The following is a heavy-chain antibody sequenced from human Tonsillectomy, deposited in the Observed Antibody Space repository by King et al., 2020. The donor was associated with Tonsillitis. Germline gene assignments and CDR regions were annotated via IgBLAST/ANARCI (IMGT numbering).Heavy chain of an antibody. Sequence: VQLVESGGDLIQPGGSLRLSCAASGFTVSSNFMSWVRQAPGKGLEWVSVVYTGGSTYYADFVKGRFTISRDNSKNTLYLQMNSLRADDTAVYYCARINDYGDYIDYWGQGTLVTVSS. V-gene: IGHV3-53*01. J-gene: IGHJ4*02. D-gene: IGHD4-17*01. CDR3: ARINDYGDYIDY. CDR1: GFTVSSNF. CDR2: VYTGGST.